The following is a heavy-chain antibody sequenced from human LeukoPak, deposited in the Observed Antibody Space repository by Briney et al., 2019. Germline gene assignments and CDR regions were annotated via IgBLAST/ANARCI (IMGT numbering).Heavy chain of an antibody. CDR1: GFTFSDYY. D-gene: IGHD4-23*01. CDR3: ARGTTVVTPGYFQH. J-gene: IGHJ1*01. V-gene: IGHV3-11*01. Sequence: GGSLRLSCAASGFTFSDYYMSWIRQAPGKGLEWVSYISSSGSTIYYADSVKGRFTISRDNAKNSLYMQMNSLRAEDTAVYYCARGTTVVTPGYFQHWGQGTLVTVSS. CDR2: ISSSGSTI.